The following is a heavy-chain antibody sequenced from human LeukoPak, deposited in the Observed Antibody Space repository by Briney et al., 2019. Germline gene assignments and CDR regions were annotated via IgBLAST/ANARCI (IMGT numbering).Heavy chain of an antibody. CDR2: VYSSGST. D-gene: IGHD3-10*01. J-gene: IGHJ5*01. Sequence: SETLSLTCTVSGGSINSGLYYWSWIRQSAGQGLEWIGRVYSSGSTNYNPSLKGRVTISVDTLKNQFSLMVRSVTAADTAVYYCASEGRGPVIYNWFDSWARESWSPSPQ. CDR1: GGSINSGLYY. V-gene: IGHV4-61*02. CDR3: ASEGRGPVIYNWFDS.